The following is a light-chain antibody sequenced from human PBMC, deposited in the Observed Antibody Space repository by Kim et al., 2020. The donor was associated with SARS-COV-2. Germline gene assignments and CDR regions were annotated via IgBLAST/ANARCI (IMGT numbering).Light chain of an antibody. Sequence: SYELTQPPSVSVAPGKTARITCGGNNIESKSVHWYQQKPGQAPVLVIYYDSDRPSGIPERFSGSNSGNTATLTISRVEAGDEADYYCQVGDRSSDHVVFG. CDR3: QVGDRSSDHVV. CDR1: NIESKS. V-gene: IGLV3-21*04. J-gene: IGLJ2*01. CDR2: YDS.